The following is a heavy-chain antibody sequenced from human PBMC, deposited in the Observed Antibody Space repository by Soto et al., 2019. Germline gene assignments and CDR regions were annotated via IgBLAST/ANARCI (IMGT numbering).Heavy chain of an antibody. V-gene: IGHV1-18*04. CDR2: ISGQIAKT. J-gene: IGHJ4*02. CDR1: GYSFHNYG. Sequence: QVQLVQSGPEVRKPGASVKVSCTASGYSFHNYGIIWVRQAPGQGLEWMGGISGQIAKTNFAQKFQGRVSMTTDTSTNTAYMELSSLRSDDTAIYYCARGPPSGSFSLTPRFWGQGSVVTVSS. CDR3: ARGPPSGSFSLTPRF. D-gene: IGHD1-26*01.